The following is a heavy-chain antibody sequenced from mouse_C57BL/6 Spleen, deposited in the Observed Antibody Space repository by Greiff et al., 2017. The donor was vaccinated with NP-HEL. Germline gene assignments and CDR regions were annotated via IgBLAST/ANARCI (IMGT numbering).Heavy chain of an antibody. CDR3: ARDYCGSCSRWLAD. V-gene: IGHV14-2*01. CDR2: IDPEDGDT. Sequence: EVQLQQSGAELVKPGASVKLSCTASGFNITDYYMHWVKQRTEHGLEWIGRIDPEDGDTKYDPKFQGKATITADTSSNTAYLQLSSLTSEDTAVYYCARDYCGSCSRWLADWGKGTLVTVSA. D-gene: IGHD1-1*01. CDR1: GFNITDYY. J-gene: IGHJ3*01.